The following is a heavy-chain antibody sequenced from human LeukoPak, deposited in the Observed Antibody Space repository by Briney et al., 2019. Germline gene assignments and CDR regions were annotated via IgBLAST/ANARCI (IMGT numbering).Heavy chain of an antibody. D-gene: IGHD3-3*01. J-gene: IGHJ6*03. CDR2: INTNTGNP. V-gene: IGHV7-4-1*02. Sequence: ASVKVSCKASGYTFTSYAMNWVRQAPGQGLEWMGWINTNTGNPTYAQGFTGRFVFSLDTSVSTAYLQVSSLKAEDTAVYYCARKDVHYDFWSGYYHYYYYMDVWGKGTTVTVSS. CDR3: ARKDVHYDFWSGYYHYYYYMDV. CDR1: GYTFTSYA.